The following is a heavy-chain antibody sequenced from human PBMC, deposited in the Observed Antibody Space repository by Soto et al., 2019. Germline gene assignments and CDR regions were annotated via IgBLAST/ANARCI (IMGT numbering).Heavy chain of an antibody. D-gene: IGHD2-2*01. CDR1: GFTFSSYG. J-gene: IGHJ4*02. Sequence: QVQLVESGGGVVQPGRSLRLSCAASGFTFSSYGMHWVRQAPGKGLEWVAVISYDGSNKYYADSVKGRFTISRDNSKNTLYLQITSLRAEDTAVYYCAKPPPVVVPSAIAYYTDYWGQGTLVTVSS. CDR2: ISYDGSNK. CDR3: AKPPPVVVPSAIAYYTDY. V-gene: IGHV3-30*18.